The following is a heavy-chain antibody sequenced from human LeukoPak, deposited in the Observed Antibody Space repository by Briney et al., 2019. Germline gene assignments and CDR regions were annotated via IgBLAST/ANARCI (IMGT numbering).Heavy chain of an antibody. J-gene: IGHJ5*02. Sequence: ASVKVSCKASGYGFTNYGISWVRKAPGQGLEWMGWISAYNGNTNYAQKFQGRVTITADESTSTAYMELSSLRSEDTAVYYCARSLNIVYCSSTSCYYHWFDPWGQGTLVTVSS. CDR1: GYGFTNYG. V-gene: IGHV1-18*01. D-gene: IGHD2-2*01. CDR2: ISAYNGNT. CDR3: ARSLNIVYCSSTSCYYHWFDP.